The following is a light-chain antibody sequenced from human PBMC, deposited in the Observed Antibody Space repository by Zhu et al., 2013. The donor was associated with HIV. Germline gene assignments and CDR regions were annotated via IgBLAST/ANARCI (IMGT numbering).Light chain of an antibody. V-gene: IGKV3-20*01. J-gene: IGKJ1*01. CDR1: QTVSSSN. Sequence: EIVLTQSPGTLSLSPGERATLSCRASQTVSSSNLAWYQQKPGQAPRLLIYGASSRATGIPDRFSGSESGTDFTLTISSLQPEDFATYYCQQSYSKRTFGQGTKVEI. CDR2: GAS. CDR3: QQSYSKRT.